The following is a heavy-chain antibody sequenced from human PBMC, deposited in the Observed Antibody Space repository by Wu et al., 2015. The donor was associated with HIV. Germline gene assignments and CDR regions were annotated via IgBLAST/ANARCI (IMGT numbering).Heavy chain of an antibody. CDR2: MNPRTGNT. D-gene: IGHD6-19*01. Sequence: QVQLVQSGAEVKKPGASVKVSCKASGYTFTSYGINWVRQATGQGLEWMGWMNPRTGNTGYAQKFQGRVTLTRDTSISTANMELSSLRSEDTAVYYCARQRAYTSGWYILDNWGQGTLVTVSS. V-gene: IGHV1-8*01. CDR1: GYTFTSYG. CDR3: ARQRAYTSGWYILDN. J-gene: IGHJ4*02.